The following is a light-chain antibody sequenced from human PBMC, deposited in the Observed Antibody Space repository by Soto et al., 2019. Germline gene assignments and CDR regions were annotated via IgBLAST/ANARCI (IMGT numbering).Light chain of an antibody. CDR3: CSYAGSSTFHVV. CDR1: SSDVGSYNL. Sequence: QSVLTQPASVSGSPGQSITISCTGTSSDVGSYNLVSWYQQHPGKAPKLMIYEGSKRPSGVSNRFSGSKSGNTASLTISGLQAEDEADYYCCSYAGSSTFHVVFGGWTKLTVL. J-gene: IGLJ2*01. V-gene: IGLV2-23*03. CDR2: EGS.